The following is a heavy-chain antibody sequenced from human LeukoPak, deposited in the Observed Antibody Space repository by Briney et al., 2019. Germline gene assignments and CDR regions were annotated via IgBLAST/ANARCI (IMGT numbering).Heavy chain of an antibody. V-gene: IGHV4-59*01. CDR3: ARGGAARLHFQN. Sequence: SETLSLTCTVSGGSISTYYWNWIRQPPGKGLEWIGYTYHSGSTNYNPSLQSRVTISVDTSKSQFSLNLNSVTAADTAVYYCARGGAARLHFQNWGQGTLVTVSS. J-gene: IGHJ1*01. D-gene: IGHD6-6*01. CDR1: GGSISTYY. CDR2: TYHSGST.